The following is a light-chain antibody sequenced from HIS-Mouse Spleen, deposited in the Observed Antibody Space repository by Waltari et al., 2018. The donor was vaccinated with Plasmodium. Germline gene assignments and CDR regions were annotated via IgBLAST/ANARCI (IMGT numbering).Light chain of an antibody. V-gene: IGKV3-15*01. CDR2: GAS. CDR1: QSVSSN. Sequence: EIVLTHTPAPLSVSPGERATLSCRASQSVSSNLAWYQQKPGQAPRLLIYGASTRATGIPARFSGSGAGTEFTLTISSLQSEDFAVYYCQKYNNWSFTFGPGTKVDIK. J-gene: IGKJ3*01. CDR3: QKYNNWSFT.